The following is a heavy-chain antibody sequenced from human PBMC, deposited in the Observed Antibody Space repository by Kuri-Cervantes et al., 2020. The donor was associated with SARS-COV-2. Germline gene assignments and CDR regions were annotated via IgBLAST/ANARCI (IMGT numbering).Heavy chain of an antibody. V-gene: IGHV1-69*04. CDR1: GGTFSSYA. CDR3: ARSRMSTDAFDI. D-gene: IGHD2-2*01. J-gene: IGHJ3*02. Sequence: SAKVSCKASGGTFSSYAISWVQQAPGEGLGWMGRIIPILGIANYAQKFQGRATITADKSTSTAYMELSSLKSEDTAVYYCARSRMSTDAFDIWGQGTMVTVSS. CDR2: IIPILGIA.